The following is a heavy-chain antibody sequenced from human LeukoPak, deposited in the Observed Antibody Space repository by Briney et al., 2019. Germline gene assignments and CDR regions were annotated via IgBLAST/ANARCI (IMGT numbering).Heavy chain of an antibody. J-gene: IGHJ4*02. CDR2: ISSSSSTI. CDR1: GFTFSSYS. Sequence: GGSLRLSCAASGFTFSSYSMNWVRQAPGKGLEWVSYISSSSSTIYYADSVKGRFTISRDNAKNLLYLQMNSLRAEDTAVYYCARGKGRLDYWGQGTLVTVSS. D-gene: IGHD3-16*01. V-gene: IGHV3-48*04. CDR3: ARGKGRLDY.